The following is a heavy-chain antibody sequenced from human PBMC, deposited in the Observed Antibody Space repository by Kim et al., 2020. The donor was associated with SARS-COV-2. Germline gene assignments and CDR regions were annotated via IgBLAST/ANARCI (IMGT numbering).Heavy chain of an antibody. Sequence: NYVQKFEGRVTITVDESSTTVYMELSSLRSDDAAVYYCARVGEVGVSWFDPWGQGTLVTVSS. CDR3: ARVGEVGVSWFDP. D-gene: IGHD3-22*01. V-gene: IGHV1-69*01. J-gene: IGHJ5*02.